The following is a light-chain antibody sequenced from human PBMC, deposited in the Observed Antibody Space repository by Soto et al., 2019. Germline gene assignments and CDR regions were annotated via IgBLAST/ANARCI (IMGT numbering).Light chain of an antibody. CDR1: QDIGKF. V-gene: IGKV1-33*01. CDR3: QQYDNVVFT. CDR2: DGS. Sequence: DVQMTQSPPSLSASVGERITITCQASQDIGKFLNWYQQKPGKAPKILIYDGSNLETGVPGRFSGGGSRTHFTFTISSLQPEDIGTYYCQQYDNVVFTFGPGTKVDLK. J-gene: IGKJ3*01.